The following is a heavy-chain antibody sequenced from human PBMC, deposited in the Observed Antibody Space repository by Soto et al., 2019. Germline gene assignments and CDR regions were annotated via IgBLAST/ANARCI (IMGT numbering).Heavy chain of an antibody. CDR1: GFSLSTSGVG. J-gene: IGHJ4*02. CDR3: AHLYSSSVVFDY. V-gene: IGHV2-5*02. CDR2: IYWDDDK. Sequence: QITLKESGPTLVKPTQTLTLTCTFSGFSLSTSGVGVGWIRQPPGKALEWLALIYWDDDKRYSPSLKSRLTITKDTSKNQVVLTTTHMEPVDTATYYSAHLYSSSVVFDYWGQGTLVTVSS. D-gene: IGHD6-13*01.